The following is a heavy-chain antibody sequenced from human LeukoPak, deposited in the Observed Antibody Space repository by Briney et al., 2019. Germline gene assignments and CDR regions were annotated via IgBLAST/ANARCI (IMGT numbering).Heavy chain of an antibody. CDR2: IIPILGIA. J-gene: IGHJ3*02. V-gene: IGHV1-69*04. CDR1: GGTFSSYA. Sequence: SVKVSCKASGGTFSSYAISWVRQAPGQGLEWMGRIIPILGIANYAQKFQGRVTINADKSTSTAYMELSSLRSEDTAVYYCARVYSSSWFGAFDIWGQGTMVTVSS. CDR3: ARVYSSSWFGAFDI. D-gene: IGHD6-13*01.